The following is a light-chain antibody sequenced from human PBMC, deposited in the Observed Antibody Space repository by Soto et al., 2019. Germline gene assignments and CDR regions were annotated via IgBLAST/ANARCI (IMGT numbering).Light chain of an antibody. CDR1: QSVPSNY. J-gene: IGKJ1*01. V-gene: IGKV3-20*01. Sequence: ETVLTQSPGTLSLSPGERATLSCRASQSVPSNYLAWYQQKPGQAPRLLIYVASRRAAGIPDRFSGSGSGTDFTLTISRLEPEDFAVYFCQHYGISPWTFGQGTKVEIK. CDR2: VAS. CDR3: QHYGISPWT.